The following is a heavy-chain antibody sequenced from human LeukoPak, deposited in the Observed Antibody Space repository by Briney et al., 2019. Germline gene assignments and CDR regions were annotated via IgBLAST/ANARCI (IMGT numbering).Heavy chain of an antibody. D-gene: IGHD1-26*01. V-gene: IGHV1-2*02. Sequence: ASVKVSCKASGYTFTGYYMHWVRQAPGQGLEWMGWINPNSGGTNYARKFQGRVTMTRDTSISTAYMELSRLRSDDTAVYYCAREGGSYSGDAGYFDYWGQGTLVTVSS. CDR3: AREGGSYSGDAGYFDY. J-gene: IGHJ4*02. CDR1: GYTFTGYY. CDR2: INPNSGGT.